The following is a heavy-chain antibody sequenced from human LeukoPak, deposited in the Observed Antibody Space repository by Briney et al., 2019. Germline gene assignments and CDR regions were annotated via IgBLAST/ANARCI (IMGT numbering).Heavy chain of an antibody. CDR3: ARPLTYYYDSSGRQACDI. CDR1: GYTXSSYS. J-gene: IGHJ3*02. CDR2: ISAYNGDT. V-gene: IGHV1-18*01. D-gene: IGHD3-22*01. Sequence: ASVKVSCKASGYTXSSYSITWVRQAPGQGLEWMGWISAYNGDTNYAQKFQGRLTMTTDTSTNTAYMELRSLRSDDTAVYYCARPLTYYYDSSGRQACDIWGRGTMVTVSS.